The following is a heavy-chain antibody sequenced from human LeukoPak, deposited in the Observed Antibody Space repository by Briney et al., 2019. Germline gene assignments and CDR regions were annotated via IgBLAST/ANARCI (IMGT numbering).Heavy chain of an antibody. J-gene: IGHJ5*02. CDR2: ISYDGSNK. CDR3: AKDPSSGWEKLNWFDP. D-gene: IGHD6-19*01. CDR1: GFTFSSYA. V-gene: IGHV3-30*04. Sequence: GGSLRLSCAASGFTFSSYAMHWVRQAPGKGLEWVAVISYDGSNKYYADSVKGRFTISRDNSKNTLYLQMNSLRAEDTAVYYCAKDPSSGWEKLNWFDPWGQGTLVTVSS.